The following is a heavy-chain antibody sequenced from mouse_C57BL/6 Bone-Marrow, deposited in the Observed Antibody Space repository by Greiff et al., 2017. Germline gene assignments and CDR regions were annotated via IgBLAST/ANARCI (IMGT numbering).Heavy chain of an antibody. D-gene: IGHD1-1*01. CDR2: INPYNGDT. CDR3: ARHYYGRGAWFAY. V-gene: IGHV1-20*01. CDR1: GYSFTGYF. J-gene: IGHJ3*01. Sequence: VQLQQSGPELVKPGDSVKISCKASGYSFTGYFMNWVMQSHGKSLEWIGRINPYNGDTFYNQKFKGKATLTVDKSSSTAHMELRSLTSEDSAVYYCARHYYGRGAWFAYWGQGTLVTVSA.